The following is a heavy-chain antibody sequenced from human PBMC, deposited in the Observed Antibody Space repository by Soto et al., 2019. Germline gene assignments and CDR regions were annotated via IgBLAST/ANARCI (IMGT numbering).Heavy chain of an antibody. CDR2: IIPILGTA. Sequence: QVQLVQSGAEVKKPGSSVKVPCKASGGTFSSYAINWVRQAPGQGLEWMGGIIPILGTADYAQKFQGRVTITAVVSTSTAYMELSSLRSEDTAVYYCARAVAGGVYYYYGMDVWGQGTTVTVSS. J-gene: IGHJ6*02. CDR1: GGTFSSYA. D-gene: IGHD6-19*01. V-gene: IGHV1-69*12. CDR3: ARAVAGGVYYYYGMDV.